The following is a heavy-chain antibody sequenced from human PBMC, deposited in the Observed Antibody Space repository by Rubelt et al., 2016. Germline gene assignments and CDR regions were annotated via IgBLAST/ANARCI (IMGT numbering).Heavy chain of an antibody. Sequence: SXFTVSSNYMSWVRQAPGKGLEWVSVIYSGGSTYYADSVKGRFTISRNNSKNTLYLQMNSLRAEDTAVYYCARGRELYYYGMDVWGQGTTVTVSS. D-gene: IGHD1-7*01. CDR2: IYSGGST. CDR3: ARGRELYYYGMDV. V-gene: IGHV3-53*01. CDR1: XFTVSSNY. J-gene: IGHJ6*02.